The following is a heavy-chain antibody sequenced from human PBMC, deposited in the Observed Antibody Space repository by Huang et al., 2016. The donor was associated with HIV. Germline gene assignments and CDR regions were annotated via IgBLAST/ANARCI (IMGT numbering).Heavy chain of an antibody. CDR3: ARLTSGWYQDY. CDR2: LNPNSGKT. J-gene: IGHJ4*02. Sequence: QVQLVQSGPEVKKPGASVKVSCQTSGYIFSNYDINWVRPAPGQGLQWMGGLNPNSGKTAYGQNFQGRVTLTRSTSTGAAYMVLNSLTSQDTAVYYCARLTSGWYQDYWGQGTLVTVSS. D-gene: IGHD6-19*01. V-gene: IGHV1-8*01. CDR1: GYIFSNYD.